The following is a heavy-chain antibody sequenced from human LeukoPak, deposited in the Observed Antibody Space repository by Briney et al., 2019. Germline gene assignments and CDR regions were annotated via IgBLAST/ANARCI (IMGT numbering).Heavy chain of an antibody. J-gene: IGHJ4*02. CDR1: GFTFSSYA. V-gene: IGHV3-23*01. D-gene: IGHD1-1*01. CDR3: ARGRWRRHYFDY. Sequence: PGGSLRLSCAASGFTFSSYAMSWVRQAPGKGLEWVSAISGSGGSTYYADSVKGRFTISRDNSKNTLYLQMNSLRAEDTAVYYCARGRWRRHYFDYWGQGTLVTVSS. CDR2: ISGSGGST.